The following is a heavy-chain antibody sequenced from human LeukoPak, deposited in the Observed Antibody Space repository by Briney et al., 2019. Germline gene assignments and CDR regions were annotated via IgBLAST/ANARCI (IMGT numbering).Heavy chain of an antibody. CDR1: GFTFSSYA. V-gene: IGHV3-30-3*01. CDR2: ISYDGSNK. CDR3: ARDLGWFDP. Sequence: GRSLRLSCAASGFTFSSYAMHWVRQAPGKGLEWVAVISYDGSNKYYADSVKGRFTISRDNSKNTLYLQMNSLRAEDTAVYYCARDLGWFDPWGQGTLVTVSS. J-gene: IGHJ5*02.